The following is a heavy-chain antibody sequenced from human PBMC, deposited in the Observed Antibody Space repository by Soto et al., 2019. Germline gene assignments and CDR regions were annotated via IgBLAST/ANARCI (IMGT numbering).Heavy chain of an antibody. D-gene: IGHD4-4*01. CDR2: INPSGGST. Sequence: ASVKVSCKASGYTFTSYYMHWVRQAPGQGLEWMGIINPSGGSTSYAQKFQGRVTMTRDTSTSTVYMELSSLRSEDTAVYYCARDQDGSSNYLKRRGQNWFDPWGQGTLVTVSS. CDR3: ARDQDGSSNYLKRRGQNWFDP. CDR1: GYTFTSYY. V-gene: IGHV1-46*03. J-gene: IGHJ5*02.